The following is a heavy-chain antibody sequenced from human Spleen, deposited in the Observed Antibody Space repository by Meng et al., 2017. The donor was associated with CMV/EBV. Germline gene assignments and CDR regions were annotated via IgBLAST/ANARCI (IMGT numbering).Heavy chain of an antibody. CDR2: IIPILGIA. J-gene: IGHJ6*02. CDR3: ARVPGGVVVVPAAPRSDYYYYGMDV. Sequence: SVKVSCKASGGTFSNYAISWVRQAPGQGLEWMGGIIPILGIANYAQKFQGRVTITADKSTSTAYMELSSLRSEDTAVYYCARVPGGVVVVPAAPRSDYYYYGMDVWGQGTTVTVSS. D-gene: IGHD2-2*01. V-gene: IGHV1-69*10. CDR1: GGTFSNYA.